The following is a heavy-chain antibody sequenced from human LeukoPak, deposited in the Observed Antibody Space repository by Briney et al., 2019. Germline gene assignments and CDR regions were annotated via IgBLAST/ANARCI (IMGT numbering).Heavy chain of an antibody. D-gene: IGHD2-2*01. V-gene: IGHV3-20*04. CDR3: ATFTWPEYQLPPGYMDV. J-gene: IGHJ6*03. CDR2: INWNGGST. CDR1: GFTFDDYG. Sequence: GGSLRLSCAASGFTFDDYGMSWVRQAPGKGLEWVSGINWNGGSTGYADSVKGRFTIFRDNAKNSLYLQMNSLRAEDTALYYCATFTWPEYQLPPGYMDVWGKGTTVTVSS.